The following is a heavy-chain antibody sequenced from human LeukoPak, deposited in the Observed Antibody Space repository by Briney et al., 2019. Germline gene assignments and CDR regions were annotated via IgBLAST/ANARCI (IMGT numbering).Heavy chain of an antibody. J-gene: IGHJ3*02. CDR3: ARGLDAFDI. V-gene: IGHV4-38-2*02. CDR2: IYHSGST. Sequence: SETLSLTCTVSGYSISSGYYWGWIRQPPGKGLEWIGSIYHSGSTYYNPSLKSRVTISGDTSKNQFSLRLGSVTAADTAVYYCARGLDAFDIWGQGTMVTVSS. CDR1: GYSISSGYY. D-gene: IGHD5/OR15-5a*01.